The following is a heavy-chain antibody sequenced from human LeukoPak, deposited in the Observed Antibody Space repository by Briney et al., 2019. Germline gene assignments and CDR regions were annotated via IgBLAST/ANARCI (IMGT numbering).Heavy chain of an antibody. J-gene: IGHJ4*02. V-gene: IGHV1-18*01. Sequence: GASVKVSCKASGYTFTSYGISWARQAPGQGLEWMGWISAYNGNTNYAQKLQGRVTMTTDTSTSTAYMELRSLRSDDTAVYYCARDLREGATPTFPLDHWGQGTLVTVPS. D-gene: IGHD1-26*01. CDR3: ARDLREGATPTFPLDH. CDR2: ISAYNGNT. CDR1: GYTFTSYG.